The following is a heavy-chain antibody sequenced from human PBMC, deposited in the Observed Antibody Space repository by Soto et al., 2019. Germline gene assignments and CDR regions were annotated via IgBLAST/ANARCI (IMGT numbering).Heavy chain of an antibody. CDR1: GYPVTAYY. J-gene: IGHJ3*02. D-gene: IGHD3-3*01. CDR3: ARGGGVGVAGSAAFDM. Sequence: QLHLVQSGAVVKKPGASVTVSCSASGYPVTAYYMHWVRQAPGRGLEWMGGINPATGAAKYTQTFQGRGTMSRDTFTSTVFMELSGLTSEDTAGFYGARGGGVGVAGSAAFDMWGQGTVVTVSS. CDR2: INPATGAA. V-gene: IGHV1-2*02.